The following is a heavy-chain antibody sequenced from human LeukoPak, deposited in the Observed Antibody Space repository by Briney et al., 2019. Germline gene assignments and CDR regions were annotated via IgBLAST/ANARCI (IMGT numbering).Heavy chain of an antibody. CDR3: ARGTVTVTSSYYFDY. Sequence: GASVKVSCKASGYTFTSYYMHWVRQAPGQGLEWMGWINPNSGGTNYAQKFQGRVTMTRDTSISTAYMELSRLRSDDTAVYYCARGTVTVTSSYYFDYWGQGTLVTVSS. J-gene: IGHJ4*02. D-gene: IGHD4-11*01. V-gene: IGHV1-2*02. CDR1: GYTFTSYY. CDR2: INPNSGGT.